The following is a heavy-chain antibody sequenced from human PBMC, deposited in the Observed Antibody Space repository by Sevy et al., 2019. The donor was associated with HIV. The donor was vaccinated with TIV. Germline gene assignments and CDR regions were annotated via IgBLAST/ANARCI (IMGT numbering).Heavy chain of an antibody. CDR3: VRQGGLVDYGMDV. D-gene: IGHD1-26*01. J-gene: IGHJ6*02. Sequence: SETLSLTCTVSVGSISHYYWSWIRQPPAKGLEWIGFVYYTGNTNYNPSLKGRVTVALDTSKNQFSLKLNSVTAADTAVYYCVRQGGLVDYGMDVWGPGTTVTVSS. CDR2: VYYTGNT. V-gene: IGHV4-59*01. CDR1: VGSISHYY.